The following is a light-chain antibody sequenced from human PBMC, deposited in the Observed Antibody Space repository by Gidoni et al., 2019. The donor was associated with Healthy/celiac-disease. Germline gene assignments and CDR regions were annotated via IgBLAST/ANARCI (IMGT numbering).Light chain of an antibody. J-gene: IGLJ2*01. CDR1: SSNVGSYA. V-gene: IGLV1-44*01. Sequence: HSLLKPPPSASATPGRRITSSCACSSSNVGSYAVHWYQQLPGTAPKLLIYSNNQRPSGVPDRFCGSKSGTSAPVATRGLQSEDEDDYYWAAWDDSRNGVVFGGGTKLTVL. CDR3: AAWDDSRNGVV. CDR2: SNN.